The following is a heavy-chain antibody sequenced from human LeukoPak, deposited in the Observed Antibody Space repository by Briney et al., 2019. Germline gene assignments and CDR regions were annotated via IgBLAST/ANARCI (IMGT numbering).Heavy chain of an antibody. CDR1: GFTFSNYG. D-gene: IGHD3-3*01. J-gene: IGHJ4*02. V-gene: IGHV3-64D*09. Sequence: GGSLRLSCSASGFTFSNYGMRWVRQVPGKGLEYVSGISSNGGSTNYADSVKGRFTISRDNSKNTLYLQMSSLRAEDTAVYFCVKSERGDYYIHWGQGTLVTVSS. CDR2: ISSNGGST. CDR3: VKSERGDYYIH.